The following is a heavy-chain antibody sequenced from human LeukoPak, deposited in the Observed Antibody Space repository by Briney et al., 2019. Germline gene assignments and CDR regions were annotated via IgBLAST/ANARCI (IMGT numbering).Heavy chain of an antibody. D-gene: IGHD3-22*01. CDR3: ARDRQSELYYYDSSGYIHVFDI. V-gene: IGHV1-18*01. Sequence: GASVKVSCKAAGYTFTSYGISWVRQAPGQRLEWMGWISGYNGNTHYAQKLQGRVTMTTDTSTSTAYMELRSLRSDDTAVYYCARDRQSELYYYDSSGYIHVFDIWGQGTMVTVSS. CDR2: ISGYNGNT. CDR1: GYTFTSYG. J-gene: IGHJ3*02.